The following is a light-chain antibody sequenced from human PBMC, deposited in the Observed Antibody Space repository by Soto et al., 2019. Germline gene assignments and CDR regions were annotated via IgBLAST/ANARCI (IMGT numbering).Light chain of an antibody. CDR3: QTLDTGIVV. CDR1: SGHGNYV. CDR2: VKSDGSH. V-gene: IGLV4-69*01. J-gene: IGLJ2*01. Sequence: QSVLTQSPSASASLGASVKLTCTLSSGHGNYVIAWHQQQPEKGPRYLMKVKSDGSHNKGDGIPDRFSGSSSGAERYLASSSLQSEDEADYYCQTLDTGIVVFGGGTKVTVL.